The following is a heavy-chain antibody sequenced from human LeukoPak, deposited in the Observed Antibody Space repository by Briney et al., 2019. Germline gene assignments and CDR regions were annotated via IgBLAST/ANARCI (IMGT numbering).Heavy chain of an antibody. J-gene: IGHJ4*02. Sequence: GGSLRLSCAASGFTFSSYWMSWVRQAPGKGLEWVAMIKYDGIDKQYLDSVKGRFTISRDNAKNSLYLEMNSLRAEDTAMYYCVRNRGWLQFDNWGQGTLVTVSS. CDR3: VRNRGWLQFDN. CDR2: IKYDGIDK. V-gene: IGHV3-7*01. CDR1: GFTFSSYW. D-gene: IGHD5-24*01.